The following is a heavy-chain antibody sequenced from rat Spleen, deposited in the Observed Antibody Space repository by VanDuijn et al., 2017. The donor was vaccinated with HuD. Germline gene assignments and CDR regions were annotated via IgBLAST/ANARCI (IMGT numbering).Heavy chain of an antibody. V-gene: IGHV5S10*01. CDR1: GFTFSDYA. Sequence: EVQLVESGGGLVQPGNSLKLSCAASGFTFSDYAMAWVRQSPKKVLEWVATIQYDNIRPHYRDSVKGRFTISRDHAKTTLYLQMGSLRSEDTATYYCATQGYPAPFAYWGQGTLVTGSS. D-gene: IGHD1-4*01. CDR2: IQYDNIRP. J-gene: IGHJ3*01. CDR3: ATQGYPAPFAY.